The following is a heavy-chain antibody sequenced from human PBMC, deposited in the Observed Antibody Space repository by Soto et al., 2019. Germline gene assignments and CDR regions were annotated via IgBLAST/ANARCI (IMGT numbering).Heavy chain of an antibody. CDR1: GFTFSGSA. J-gene: IGHJ6*02. Sequence: GGSLRLACAASGFTFSGSAMHWVRQASGKGLEWVGRIRSKANSYATEYAASVKGRFTISRDDSKSIAYLQMNSLKTEDTAVYYCTSSSWYHYYYYGMDVWGQGTTVTVSS. D-gene: IGHD6-13*01. CDR2: IRSKANSYAT. CDR3: TSSSWYHYYYYGMDV. V-gene: IGHV3-73*01.